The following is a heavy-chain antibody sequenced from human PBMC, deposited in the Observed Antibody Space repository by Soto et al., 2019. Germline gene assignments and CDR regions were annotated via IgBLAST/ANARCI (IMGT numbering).Heavy chain of an antibody. CDR2: ISAYNGNT. D-gene: IGHD3-22*01. Sequence: ASVKVSCKASGYTFTSYGISWVRQAPGQGLEWMGWISAYNGNTNYAQKLQGRVTMTTDTSTSTAYMELRSLRSDDTAVYYCARDRRRGYYDSSGYYYYYGMDVWGQGTTVPVSS. V-gene: IGHV1-18*01. CDR1: GYTFTSYG. CDR3: ARDRRRGYYDSSGYYYYYGMDV. J-gene: IGHJ6*02.